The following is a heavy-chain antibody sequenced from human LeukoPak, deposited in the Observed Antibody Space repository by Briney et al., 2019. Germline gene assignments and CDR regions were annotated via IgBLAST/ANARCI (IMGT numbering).Heavy chain of an antibody. CDR1: GFTFSSYS. CDR2: ISSSSSYI. J-gene: IGHJ4*02. Sequence: GGSLRLSCAASGFTFSSYSMNWVRQAPGKGLEWVSSISSSSSYIYYADSVRGRFTISRDNAKNSLYLQMNSLGAEDTAVYYCASRGVAVAGTRSIDYWGQGTLVTVSS. D-gene: IGHD6-19*01. CDR3: ASRGVAVAGTRSIDY. V-gene: IGHV3-21*01.